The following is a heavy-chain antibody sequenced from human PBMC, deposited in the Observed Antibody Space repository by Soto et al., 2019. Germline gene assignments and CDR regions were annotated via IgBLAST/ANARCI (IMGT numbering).Heavy chain of an antibody. J-gene: IGHJ6*02. CDR1: GFTVSSTH. D-gene: IGHD2-15*01. Sequence: PGGSLRLSCAASGFTVSSTHMSWVRQAPGKGLVWVSVLYSGGTTYYADSVKGRFTLSRDNSQNTLYLQMNSLRAEDTAVYYCARAVCSSGTCKYHTYNMDVWGQGTTVTVSS. CDR2: LYSGGTT. CDR3: ARAVCSSGTCKYHTYNMDV. V-gene: IGHV3-66*01.